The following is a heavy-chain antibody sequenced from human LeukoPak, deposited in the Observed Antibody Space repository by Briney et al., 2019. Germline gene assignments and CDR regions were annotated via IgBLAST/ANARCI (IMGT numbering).Heavy chain of an antibody. Sequence: SETLSLTCTVSGGSISSYYWSWIRQPPGKGLEWIGYIYYSGSTNYNPSLKSRVTISVDTSKNQFSLKLSSVTAAHTAVYYCARFQVTGRLFDYWGQGTLVTVSS. J-gene: IGHJ4*02. V-gene: IGHV4-59*08. CDR2: IYYSGST. CDR3: ARFQVTGRLFDY. CDR1: GGSISSYY. D-gene: IGHD2-8*02.